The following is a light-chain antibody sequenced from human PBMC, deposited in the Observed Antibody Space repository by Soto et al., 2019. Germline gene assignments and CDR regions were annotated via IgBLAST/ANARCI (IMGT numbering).Light chain of an antibody. CDR3: AAWDDSLNGWV. CDR1: SFNIGRNP. V-gene: IGLV1-44*01. CDR2: TND. J-gene: IGLJ3*02. Sequence: QSVLTQPPSASGTPGQRVTISCSGSSFNIGRNPVNWYQQFPGTAPKLLIYTNDQRPSGVPDRFSGSKSGTSASLAISGLQSEDEAGYYCAAWDDSLNGWVFGGGTKLTVL.